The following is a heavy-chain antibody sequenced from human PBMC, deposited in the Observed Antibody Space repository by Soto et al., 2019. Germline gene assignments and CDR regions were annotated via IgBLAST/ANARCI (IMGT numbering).Heavy chain of an antibody. Sequence: EEQLVASGGGLVQPGGSLRLSCAASGFTLRSYWMSWVRQAPGKGLEWLATIKTDASEKKYVDSVKGRFTVFRDNAKNSLYLQMDSLRAEDTAVYYCAIDLGYGPGNSVNHYLDCWGRGTLVTVSS. J-gene: IGHJ4*01. CDR2: IKTDASEK. CDR1: GFTLRSYW. CDR3: AIDLGYGPGNSVNHYLDC. D-gene: IGHD3-10*01. V-gene: IGHV3-7*01.